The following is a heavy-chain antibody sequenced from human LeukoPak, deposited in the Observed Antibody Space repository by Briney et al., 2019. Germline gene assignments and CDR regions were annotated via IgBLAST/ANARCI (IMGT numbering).Heavy chain of an antibody. Sequence: GGSLRLSCAASGFTFSSYAMSWVRQAPGKGLEWVSAISGSGGSTYYADSVKGRFTISRDNSKNTLYLQMNSLRAEDTAVYYCAKGVAAAGTEDDYYYYYFMDVWGKGTTVTVSS. CDR3: AKGVAAAGTEDDYYYYYFMDV. D-gene: IGHD6-13*01. CDR1: GFTFSSYA. V-gene: IGHV3-23*01. CDR2: ISGSGGST. J-gene: IGHJ6*03.